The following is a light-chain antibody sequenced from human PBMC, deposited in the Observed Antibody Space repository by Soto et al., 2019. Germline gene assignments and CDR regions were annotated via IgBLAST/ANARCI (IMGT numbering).Light chain of an antibody. Sequence: EIVLTQSPVTLSLSPGERATLSCRASQSVRRNYLAWYQQKPGQAPRLIIDGASSRATGIPDRFSGSGSGTDFTLTISRLEPEDFAVYSCQQYGSTPPTFGQGTKVEI. CDR2: GAS. CDR1: QSVRRNY. CDR3: QQYGSTPPT. J-gene: IGKJ1*01. V-gene: IGKV3-20*01.